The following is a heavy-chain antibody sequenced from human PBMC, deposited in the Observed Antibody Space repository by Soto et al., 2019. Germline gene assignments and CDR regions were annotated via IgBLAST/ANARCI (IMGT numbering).Heavy chain of an antibody. CDR3: AKTGGPVTRASDY. CDR1: GFTFSNYA. Sequence: GGSLRLSCAASGFTFSNYAMSWVRQAPGKGLEWVSAISGSGDSTYYTDSVKGWFSISRDNSKNTLYLQMNSLRAEDTAVYYCAKTGGPVTRASDYWGQGTLVTVSS. V-gene: IGHV3-23*01. J-gene: IGHJ4*02. D-gene: IGHD3-16*01. CDR2: ISGSGDST.